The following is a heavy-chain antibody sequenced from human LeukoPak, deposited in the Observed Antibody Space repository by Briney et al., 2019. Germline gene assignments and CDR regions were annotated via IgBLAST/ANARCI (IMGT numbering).Heavy chain of an antibody. D-gene: IGHD4-23*01. CDR1: GGTFSSYA. V-gene: IGHV1-69*06. CDR2: IIPIFGTA. J-gene: IGHJ5*02. Sequence: GASVKVSCKASGGTFSSYAISWVRQDPGQGLEWMGGIIPIFGTANYAQKFQGRVTITADKSTSTAYMELSSLRSEDTAVYYCARGGRRRPSYGGNHNWFDPWGQGTLVTVSS. CDR3: ARGGRRRPSYGGNHNWFDP.